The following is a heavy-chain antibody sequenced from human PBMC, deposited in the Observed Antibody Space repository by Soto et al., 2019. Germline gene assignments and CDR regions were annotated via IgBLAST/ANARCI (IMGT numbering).Heavy chain of an antibody. CDR2: VYATGTT. V-gene: IGHV4-4*07. CDR3: VRDGTKTLRDWFDP. Sequence: XASLSLTFTFSGASISGFYGSWIRKSAGKGLERIGRVYATGTTDYNPSLKSRVMMSVDTSKKQFSLKLRSVTAADTAVYYCVRDGTKTLRDWFDPWGQGISVTVSS. D-gene: IGHD1-1*01. J-gene: IGHJ5*02. CDR1: GASISGFY.